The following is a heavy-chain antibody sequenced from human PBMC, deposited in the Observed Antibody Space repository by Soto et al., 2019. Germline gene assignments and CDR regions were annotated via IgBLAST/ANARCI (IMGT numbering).Heavy chain of an antibody. J-gene: IGHJ6*02. CDR1: GFTFSSYW. CDR3: ARDRRATYYDFWSGYYTGYYYYGMDV. D-gene: IGHD3-3*01. CDR2: INSDGSST. Sequence: EVQLVESGGGLVQPGGSLRLSCAASGFTFSSYWMHWVRQAPGKGLVWVSRINSDGSSTSYADSVKGRFTISRDNAKNTLYLQMNRLRAEDTAVYYCARDRRATYYDFWSGYYTGYYYYGMDVWGQGTTVTVSS. V-gene: IGHV3-74*01.